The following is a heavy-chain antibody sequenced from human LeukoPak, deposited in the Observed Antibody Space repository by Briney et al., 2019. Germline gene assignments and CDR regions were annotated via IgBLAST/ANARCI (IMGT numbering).Heavy chain of an antibody. V-gene: IGHV1-8*03. J-gene: IGHJ6*03. Sequence: ASAKASCKASGYTFTSYDINWVRQATGQGLEWMGWMNPNSGNTGYAQKFQGRVTITRNTSISTAYMELSSLRSEDTAVYYCARGLKYSSSWDNPYYYYYMDVWGKGTTVTVSS. CDR3: ARGLKYSSSWDNPYYYYYMDV. D-gene: IGHD6-13*01. CDR2: MNPNSGNT. CDR1: GYTFTSYD.